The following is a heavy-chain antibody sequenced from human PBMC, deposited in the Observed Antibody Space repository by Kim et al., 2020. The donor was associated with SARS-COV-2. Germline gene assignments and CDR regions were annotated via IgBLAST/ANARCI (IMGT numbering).Heavy chain of an antibody. CDR3: TKPRAWANTFDV. V-gene: IGHV4-39*01. CDR2: T. Sequence: TCFNPSLRSRLTMSQDTSKNQFSLRLSSVTAADTAVYYCTKPRAWANTFDVWGRGTMVTVSS. J-gene: IGHJ3*01. D-gene: IGHD2-8*01.